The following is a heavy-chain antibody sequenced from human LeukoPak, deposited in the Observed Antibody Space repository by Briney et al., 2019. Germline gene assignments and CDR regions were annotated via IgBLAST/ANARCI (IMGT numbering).Heavy chain of an antibody. CDR2: IWYDGKNK. D-gene: IGHD3-3*01. V-gene: IGHV3-33*06. J-gene: IGHJ4*02. CDR1: GFTFSDYG. Sequence: GGSLRLSCTASGFTFSDYGMHWVRQAPGKGLEWVAVIWYDGKNKYYADSVKGRFTISRDNSKNTMYLQLNSPRVEDTAVYYCAKPEGNFWSGFDYWGQGTLVTVSS. CDR3: AKPEGNFWSGFDY.